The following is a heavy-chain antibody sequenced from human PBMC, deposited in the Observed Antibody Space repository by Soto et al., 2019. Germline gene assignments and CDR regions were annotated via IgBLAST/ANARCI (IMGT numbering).Heavy chain of an antibody. D-gene: IGHD4-17*01. Sequence: QVQLQESGPGLVKPSQTLSLTCTVSGGSISTGGYYWTWIRQHPGKGLEWIGYIYYSGSTYYNPSLKSRVTIAVDTSKNQFSLKLSSVTAADTAVYYCARGLSVTLFDNWGQGTLVTVSS. CDR1: GGSISTGGYY. J-gene: IGHJ4*02. CDR2: IYYSGST. CDR3: ARGLSVTLFDN. V-gene: IGHV4-31*03.